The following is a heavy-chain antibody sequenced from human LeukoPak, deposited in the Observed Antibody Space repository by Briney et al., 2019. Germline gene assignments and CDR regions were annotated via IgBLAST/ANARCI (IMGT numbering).Heavy chain of an antibody. CDR2: IIPIFGTA. CDR3: ARDRVEYEVAGTGNFDY. V-gene: IGHV1-69*01. Sequence: SVTVSCTASGGTFSSYAISWVRQAPGQGLEWMGGIIPIFGTANHAQKFQGRVTITADESTSTAYMELSSLRSEDTAVYYCARDRVEYEVAGTGNFDYWGQGTLVTVSS. J-gene: IGHJ4*02. D-gene: IGHD6-19*01. CDR1: GGTFSSYA.